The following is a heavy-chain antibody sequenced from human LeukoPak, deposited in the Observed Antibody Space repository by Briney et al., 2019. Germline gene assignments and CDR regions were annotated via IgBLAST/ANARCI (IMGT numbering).Heavy chain of an antibody. CDR3: VKDRGIAAALYYFDY. CDR1: GFTFSSYA. V-gene: IGHV3-64D*09. D-gene: IGHD6-13*01. CDR2: ISSNGGST. J-gene: IGHJ4*02. Sequence: PGGSLRLSCSASGFTFSSYAMHWVRQATGKGLEYVSAISSNGGSTYYADSVKGRFTISRDNSKNTLYLQMSSLRAEDTAGYYCVKDRGIAAALYYFDYWGQGTLVTVSS.